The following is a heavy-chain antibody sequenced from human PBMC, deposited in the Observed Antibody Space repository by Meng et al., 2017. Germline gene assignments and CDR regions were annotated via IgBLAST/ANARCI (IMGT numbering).Heavy chain of an antibody. V-gene: IGHV1-8*03. Sequence: VSVKVSCKASGYTFTSYDINWVRQATGQGLEWMGWMNPNSGNTGYAQKFQGRVTITRNTSISTAYMELSSLRSEDTAVYYCARFLNYYYGMDVWGQGTTVTVSS. CDR1: GYTFTSYD. J-gene: IGHJ6*02. CDR2: MNPNSGNT. CDR3: ARFLNYYYGMDV.